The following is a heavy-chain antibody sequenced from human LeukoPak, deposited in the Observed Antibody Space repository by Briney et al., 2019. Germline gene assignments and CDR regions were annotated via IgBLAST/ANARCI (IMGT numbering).Heavy chain of an antibody. Sequence: SETLSLTCTVSGGSISSYYWSWIRQPPGKGLEWIGYIYYSGSTNYNPSLKSRVTISVDTSKNQFSLKLSSVTAADTAVYYCARGGDFVEYYFDYWGQGTLVTVSS. J-gene: IGHJ4*02. V-gene: IGHV4-59*01. D-gene: IGHD3-16*01. CDR2: IYYSGST. CDR1: GGSISSYY. CDR3: ARGGDFVEYYFDY.